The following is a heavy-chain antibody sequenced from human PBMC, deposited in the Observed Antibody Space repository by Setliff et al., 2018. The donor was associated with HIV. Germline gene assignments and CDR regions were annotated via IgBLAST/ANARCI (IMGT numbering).Heavy chain of an antibody. V-gene: IGHV4-34*01. CDR2: ITHSGST. CDR1: GGSFSGYY. D-gene: IGHD6-19*01. J-gene: IGHJ6*03. CDR3: AKGVAGLQYYYYYMDV. Sequence: PSETLSLTCAVYGGSFSGYYWTWIRQPPGKGLEWIGEITHSGSTNYNPSLETRVTISVDTSKNQVSLKPSSVTAADTAVYYCAKGVAGLQYYYYYMDVWGKGTTVTVSS.